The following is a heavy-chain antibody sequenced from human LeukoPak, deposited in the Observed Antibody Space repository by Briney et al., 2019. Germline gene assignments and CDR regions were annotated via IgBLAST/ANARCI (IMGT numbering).Heavy chain of an antibody. CDR1: GYTFTSYD. V-gene: IGHV1-8*03. Sequence: GASVKVSCKASGYTFTSYDINWVRQATGQGLEWMGWMNPNSGNTGYAQRFQGRVTITRNTSISTAYMELSSLRSEDTAVYYCARGLPARYNWFDPWGQGTLVTVSS. CDR3: ARGLPARYNWFDP. D-gene: IGHD6-25*01. CDR2: MNPNSGNT. J-gene: IGHJ5*02.